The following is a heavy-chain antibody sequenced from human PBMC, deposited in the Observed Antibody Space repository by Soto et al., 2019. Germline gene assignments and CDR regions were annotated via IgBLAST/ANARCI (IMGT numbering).Heavy chain of an antibody. CDR2: INHSGST. D-gene: IGHD2-8*01. J-gene: IGHJ4*02. CDR3: ARLKDQWGNAWSYYFDS. V-gene: IGHV4-34*01. Sequence: PSETLSLTCAVYGGSFSGYYWTWIRQPPGTGLEWIGEINHSGSTNYNPSLKSRVTISVDTSKNQFSLKLTSVTAADTAVYYCARLKDQWGNAWSYYFDSWSQGALVTVSS. CDR1: GGSFSGYY.